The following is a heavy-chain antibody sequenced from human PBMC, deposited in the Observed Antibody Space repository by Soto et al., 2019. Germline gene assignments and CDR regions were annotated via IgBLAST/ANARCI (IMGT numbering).Heavy chain of an antibody. D-gene: IGHD2-15*01. CDR1: GYTFTGYY. Sequence: ASVKVSCKASGYTFTGYYMHWVRQVPGQGLEWMGWINPNSGGTNYAQKFQGWVTMARDTSISTAYMELSRLRSDDTAVYYCARGGVVVVVAATYGMDVWGQGTTVTVSS. V-gene: IGHV1-2*04. CDR3: ARGGVVVVVAATYGMDV. CDR2: INPNSGGT. J-gene: IGHJ6*02.